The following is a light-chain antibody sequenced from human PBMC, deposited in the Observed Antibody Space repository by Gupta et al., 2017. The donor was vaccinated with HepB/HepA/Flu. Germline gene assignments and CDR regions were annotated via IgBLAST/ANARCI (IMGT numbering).Light chain of an antibody. CDR3: QAWDSTTVI. Sequence: DLTQPPSVSVSPGQTASIPCSGSKLGNNYVCWYQQKPGQSPVLVIFEDNKRPSGIPERFSGSNSRNTATLTISGTQTIDEADYYCQAWDSTTVIFGGGTRLSVL. CDR1: KLGNNY. CDR2: EDN. V-gene: IGLV3-1*01. J-gene: IGLJ2*01.